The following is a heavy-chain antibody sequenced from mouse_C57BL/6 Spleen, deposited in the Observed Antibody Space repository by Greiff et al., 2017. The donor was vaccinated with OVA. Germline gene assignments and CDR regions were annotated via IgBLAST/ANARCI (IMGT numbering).Heavy chain of an antibody. CDR3: ARPGYYGSGLGY. J-gene: IGHJ2*01. CDR1: GFTFSDYG. Sequence: EVKVVGSGGGLVKPGGSLKLSCAASGFTFSDYGMHWVRQAPEKGLEWVAYISSGSSTIYYADTVKGRFTISRENAKNTLFLQMTSLRSEDTAMYYCARPGYYGSGLGYWGQGTTLTVSS. D-gene: IGHD1-1*01. V-gene: IGHV5-17*01. CDR2: ISSGSSTI.